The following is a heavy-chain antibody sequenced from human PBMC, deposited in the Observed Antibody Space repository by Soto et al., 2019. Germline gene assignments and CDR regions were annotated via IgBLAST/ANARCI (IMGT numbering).Heavy chain of an antibody. D-gene: IGHD2-15*01. V-gene: IGHV4-31*03. Sequence: QVQLQESGPGLVKPSQTLSLTCTVSGGSMNSGGYCWSWIRQHPGEGLEWIGCISYGGTTSYNPSLMSRVIISVDTSKNQFSLKLTSVTAAESAVYYCSRGILVWGQGTLITVSS. CDR2: ISYGGTT. CDR3: SRGILV. CDR1: GGSMNSGGYC. J-gene: IGHJ4*02.